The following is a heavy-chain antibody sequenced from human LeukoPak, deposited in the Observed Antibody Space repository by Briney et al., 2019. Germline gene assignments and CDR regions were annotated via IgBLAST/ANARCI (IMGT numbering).Heavy chain of an antibody. J-gene: IGHJ3*02. Sequence: SETLSLTCTVSGGSISSYYWSWIRQPAGKGPEWIGRIYTSGSTNYNPSLKSRVTMSVDTSKNQFSLKLGSVTAADTAVYYCAREFGELLSNYYGSSGPGVNAFDIWGQGTMVTVSS. V-gene: IGHV4-4*07. D-gene: IGHD3-22*01. CDR2: IYTSGST. CDR1: GGSISSYY. CDR3: AREFGELLSNYYGSSGPGVNAFDI.